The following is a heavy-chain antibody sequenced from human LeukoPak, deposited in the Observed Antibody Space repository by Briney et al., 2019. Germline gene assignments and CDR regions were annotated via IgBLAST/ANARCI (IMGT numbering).Heavy chain of an antibody. CDR1: GYTFTGYY. Sequence: GASVKVSCKASGYTFTGYYMHWVRQAPGQGLEWMGWINPNSGGTNYAQKFQGRVTMTEDTSTDTAYMELSSLRSEDTAVYYCATKLGYCSSTSCPPWGQGTLVTVSS. CDR3: ATKLGYCSSTSCPP. J-gene: IGHJ5*02. V-gene: IGHV1-2*02. D-gene: IGHD2-2*01. CDR2: INPNSGGT.